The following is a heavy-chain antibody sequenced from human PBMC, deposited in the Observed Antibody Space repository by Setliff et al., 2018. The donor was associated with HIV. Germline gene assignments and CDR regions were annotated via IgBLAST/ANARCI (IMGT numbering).Heavy chain of an antibody. V-gene: IGHV5-51*01. D-gene: IGHD6-6*01. CDR1: RYSFTSYW. J-gene: IGHJ3*02. Sequence: GESLKISCKGSRYSFTSYWIAWVRQMPGKGLEWMGIIYPGDSDTRYSPSFQGQVTISADKSISTAYLQWSSLKASDTAMYYCARQRSIAARPNSAFDIWGQGTMVTVS. CDR3: ARQRSIAARPNSAFDI. CDR2: IYPGDSDT.